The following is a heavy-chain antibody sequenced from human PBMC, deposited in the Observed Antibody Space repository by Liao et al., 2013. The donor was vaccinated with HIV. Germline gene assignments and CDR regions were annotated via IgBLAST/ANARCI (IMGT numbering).Heavy chain of an antibody. CDR1: GGSISSSSYY. V-gene: IGHV4-39*07. J-gene: IGHJ4*02. CDR3: ARVVVVTTIDY. D-gene: IGHD2-21*02. Sequence: QLQLQESGPGLVKPSETLSLTCTVSGGSISSSSYYWGWIRQPPGKGLEWIGSIYYSGSTYYNPSLKSRVTISLDTSKNQFSLKLSSVTAADTAVYYCARVVVVTTIDYWGQGTLVTVSS. CDR2: IYYSGST.